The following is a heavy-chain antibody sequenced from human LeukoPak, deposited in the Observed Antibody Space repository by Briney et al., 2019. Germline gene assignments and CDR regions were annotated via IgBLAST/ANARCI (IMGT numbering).Heavy chain of an antibody. V-gene: IGHV3-21*01. CDR2: ISSSSYI. J-gene: IGHJ6*02. CDR3: ARGYSEDYGMDV. Sequence: GGSLRLSCAASGFTFSSYSMNWVRQAPGKGLEWVSSISSSSYIYYADPVKGRFTISRDNAKNSLYLQMNSLRAEDTAVYYCARGYSEDYGMDVWGQGTTVTVSS. D-gene: IGHD4-11*01. CDR1: GFTFSSYS.